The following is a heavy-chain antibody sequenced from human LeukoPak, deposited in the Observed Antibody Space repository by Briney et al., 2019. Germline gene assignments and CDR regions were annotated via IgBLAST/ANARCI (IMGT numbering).Heavy chain of an antibody. Sequence: GASVKVSCKASGYTFTSYYMHWVRQAPGQGLEWMGWINPNSGGTNYAQKFQGRVTMTRDTSISTAYMELSRLRSDDTAVYYCARVIAARTNYYYYYYMDVWGKGTTVTVSS. D-gene: IGHD6-6*01. V-gene: IGHV1-2*02. J-gene: IGHJ6*03. CDR3: ARVIAARTNYYYYYYMDV. CDR2: INPNSGGT. CDR1: GYTFTSYY.